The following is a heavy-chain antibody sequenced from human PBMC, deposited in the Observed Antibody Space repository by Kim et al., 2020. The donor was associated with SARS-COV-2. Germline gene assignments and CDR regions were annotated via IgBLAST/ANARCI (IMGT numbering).Heavy chain of an antibody. D-gene: IGHD1-26*01. CDR2: ISYDGSNK. V-gene: IGHV3-30*04. Sequence: GKGRGGVAVISYDGSNKYYVDSLKGRFTISRDNSKNTLYLQMNSLRAEDTAVYYCARPYSGSYLSYFDYWGQGTLVTVSS. CDR3: ARPYSGSYLSYFDY. J-gene: IGHJ4*02.